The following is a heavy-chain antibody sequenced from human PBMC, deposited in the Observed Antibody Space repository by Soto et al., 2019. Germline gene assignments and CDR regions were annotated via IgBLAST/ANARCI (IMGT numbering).Heavy chain of an antibody. CDR3: ARGVVAVEDYYYGMDV. Sequence: GASVKVSCKASGGTFSSYAMSWVRQAPGQGLEWMGGIIPIFGTANYAQKFQGGVTITADESTSTAYMELSSLRSEDTAVYYCARGVVAVEDYYYGMDVWGQGTTVTVSS. CDR1: GGTFSSYA. J-gene: IGHJ6*02. D-gene: IGHD6-19*01. V-gene: IGHV1-69*13. CDR2: IIPIFGTA.